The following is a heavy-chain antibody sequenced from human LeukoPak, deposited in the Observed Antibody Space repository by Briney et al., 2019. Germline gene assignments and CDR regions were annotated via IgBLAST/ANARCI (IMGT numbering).Heavy chain of an antibody. J-gene: IGHJ4*02. D-gene: IGHD3-10*01. CDR2: INAGNGNT. V-gene: IGHV1-3*01. CDR3: ASALLGYYGSGSYYNN. Sequence: ASVKVSCKASGYTFTSYVIHWVRQAPGQRLEWMGWINAGNGNTKYSQNFQGRVTITRDTSASTAYMELSSLRSEDTAVYYCASALLGYYGSGSYYNNWGQGTLVTVSS. CDR1: GYTFTSYV.